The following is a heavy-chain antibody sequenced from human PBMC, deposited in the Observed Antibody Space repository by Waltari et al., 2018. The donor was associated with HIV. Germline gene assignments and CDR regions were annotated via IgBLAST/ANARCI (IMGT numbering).Heavy chain of an antibody. D-gene: IGHD2-15*01. CDR2: INHSGST. Sequence: QVQLQQWGAGLLKPSETLSLTCAVYGGSFSGYYWSWIRQPPGKGLEWIGEINHSGSTNYNPSLKSRVTISVDTSKNQFSLKLSSVTAADTAVYYCARGPGYCSGGSCRFDYWGQGTLVTVSS. J-gene: IGHJ4*02. CDR3: ARGPGYCSGGSCRFDY. V-gene: IGHV4-34*01. CDR1: GGSFSGYY.